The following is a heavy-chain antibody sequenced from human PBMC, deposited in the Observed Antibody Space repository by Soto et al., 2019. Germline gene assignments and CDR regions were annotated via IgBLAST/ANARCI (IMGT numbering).Heavy chain of an antibody. CDR3: ARDFGSSTSCPLGGCSMDV. J-gene: IGHJ6*02. D-gene: IGHD2-2*01. CDR2: ISYDGSNK. V-gene: IGHV3-30-3*01. Sequence: QVQLVESGGGVVQPGRSLRLSCAASGFTFSSYAMHWVRQAPGKGLEWVAVISYDGSNKYYADSVKGRFTISRDNSKNTLYLQMNSLRAEDTAVYYCARDFGSSTSCPLGGCSMDVWGQGTTVTVSS. CDR1: GFTFSSYA.